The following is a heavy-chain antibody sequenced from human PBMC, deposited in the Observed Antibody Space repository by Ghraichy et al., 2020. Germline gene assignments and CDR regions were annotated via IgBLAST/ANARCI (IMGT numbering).Heavy chain of an antibody. CDR2: INPRGGST. Sequence: ASVKVSCKASGYTFSTYSIHWVRQAPGQGLEWMGLINPRGGSTSYAQRFQGRVTVTRDTSTGTVYMDLSSLRSEDTAMYFCAREDSLTVAGTFSFFDYWGQGTLVTVSS. V-gene: IGHV1-46*01. J-gene: IGHJ4*02. D-gene: IGHD6-19*01. CDR1: GYTFSTYS. CDR3: AREDSLTVAGTFSFFDY.